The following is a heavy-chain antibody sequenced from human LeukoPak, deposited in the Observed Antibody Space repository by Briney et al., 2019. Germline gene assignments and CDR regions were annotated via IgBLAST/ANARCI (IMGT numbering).Heavy chain of an antibody. CDR1: GFIFSSYA. J-gene: IGHJ6*02. CDR2: ISPNGGST. D-gene: IGHD6-13*01. V-gene: IGHV3-64*01. Sequence: PGGSLRLSCAASGFIFSSYAIHWVRQAPGKGLEYVSGISPNGGSTYYANSVKGRFTISRDNSKNTPYLQMGSLRAEDMAVYYCARASGFSSSWYFYYGMDVWGQGTTVTVSS. CDR3: ARASGFSSSWYFYYGMDV.